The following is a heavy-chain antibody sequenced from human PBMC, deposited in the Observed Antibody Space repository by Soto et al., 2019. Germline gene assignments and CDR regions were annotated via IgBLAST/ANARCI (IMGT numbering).Heavy chain of an antibody. Sequence: PGGSLRLSCTASGFAFGDYAMSWFRQAPGKGLEWVGFIRSKAYGGTTEYAASVKGRFTISRDDSKSIAYLQMNSLKTEDTAVYYCTAGYSYPVPYYFDYWGQGTLVTVSS. CDR3: TAGYSYPVPYYFDY. V-gene: IGHV3-49*03. D-gene: IGHD5-18*01. CDR1: GFAFGDYA. J-gene: IGHJ4*02. CDR2: IRSKAYGGTT.